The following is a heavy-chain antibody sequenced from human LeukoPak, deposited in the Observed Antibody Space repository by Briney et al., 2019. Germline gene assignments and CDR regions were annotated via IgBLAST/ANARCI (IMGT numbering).Heavy chain of an antibody. CDR3: ARGATGICFDY. D-gene: IGHD1-1*01. CDR2: ISYDGSNK. Sequence: GRPLRLSCAASGFTFSSYAMHWVRQAPGKGLEWVAVISYDGSNKYYADSVKGRFTISRDNSKNTLYLQMNSLRAEDTAVYYCARGATGICFDYWGQGTLVTVSS. CDR1: GFTFSSYA. J-gene: IGHJ4*02. V-gene: IGHV3-30-3*01.